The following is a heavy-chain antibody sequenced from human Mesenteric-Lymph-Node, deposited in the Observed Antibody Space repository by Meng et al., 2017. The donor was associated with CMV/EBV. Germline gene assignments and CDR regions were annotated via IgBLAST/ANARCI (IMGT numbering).Heavy chain of an antibody. CDR1: GGSFSGYY. J-gene: IGHJ3*02. V-gene: IGHV4-34*01. D-gene: IGHD3-3*01. CDR3: ARGLLRFLEWHFSSDGFDI. CDR2: INHSGST. Sequence: SETLSLTCAVYGGSFSGYYWSWIRQPPGKGLEWFGEINHSGSTNYNPSLKSRVTISVDTSKNQFSLKLSSVTAADTAVYYCARGLLRFLEWHFSSDGFDIWGQGTMVTVSS.